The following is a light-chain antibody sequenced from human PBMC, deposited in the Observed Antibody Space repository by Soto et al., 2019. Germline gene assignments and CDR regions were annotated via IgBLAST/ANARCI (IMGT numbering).Light chain of an antibody. V-gene: IGKV3-11*01. J-gene: IGKJ1*01. CDR2: DAS. CDR1: QSVSRY. CDR3: QQRSDWPPWT. Sequence: EIVLTQSPATLSLSPGERATLSCRASQSVSRYLAWYQHKPGQAPRLLIYDASDRATGVPDRFSGSGSGTDFTLTISSLEPEDCAVYYCQQRSDWPPWTFGQGTKVEI.